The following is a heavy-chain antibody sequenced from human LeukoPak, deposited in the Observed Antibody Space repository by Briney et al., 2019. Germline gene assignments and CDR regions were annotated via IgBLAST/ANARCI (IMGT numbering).Heavy chain of an antibody. CDR3: ASVYCSGGSCHSGVNP. CDR1: GHTFTSYG. V-gene: IGHV1-18*01. Sequence: ASVKVSCKASGHTFTSYGISWVRQAPGQGLEWMGWISAYNGNTNYAQKLQGRVTMTTDTSTSTAYMELRSLRSDDTAVYYCASVYCSGGSCHSGVNPWGQGTLVTVSS. D-gene: IGHD2-15*01. J-gene: IGHJ5*02. CDR2: ISAYNGNT.